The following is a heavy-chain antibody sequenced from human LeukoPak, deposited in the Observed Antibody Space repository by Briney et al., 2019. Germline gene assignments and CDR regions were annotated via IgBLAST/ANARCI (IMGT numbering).Heavy chain of an antibody. Sequence: SLKVSCKASGGTFSSYAINWVRQAPGQGLEWMGRIIPILGIANYAQKFQGRVTITADKSTSTAYMELSSLRSEDTAVYYCARNGIVAAGSPLDYWGQGTLVTVSS. CDR3: ARNGIVAAGSPLDY. J-gene: IGHJ4*02. CDR1: GGTFSSYA. D-gene: IGHD6-13*01. V-gene: IGHV1-69*04. CDR2: IIPILGIA.